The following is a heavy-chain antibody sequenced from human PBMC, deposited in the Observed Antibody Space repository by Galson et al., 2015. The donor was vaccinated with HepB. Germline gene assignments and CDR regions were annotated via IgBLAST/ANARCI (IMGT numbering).Heavy chain of an antibody. V-gene: IGHV1-18*01. D-gene: IGHD3-10*01. CDR1: DYTFSAYG. CDR2: ISADNGNT. Sequence: SVKVSCKASDYTFSAYGISWVRQAPGQGLEWMGWISADNGNTKNAQKVQGRVTMTTDTSTSTAYMELRSLRSDDTAIYYCGRDQGRWFGEGLLDFWGQGTLVTVSS. CDR3: GRDQGRWFGEGLLDF. J-gene: IGHJ4*02.